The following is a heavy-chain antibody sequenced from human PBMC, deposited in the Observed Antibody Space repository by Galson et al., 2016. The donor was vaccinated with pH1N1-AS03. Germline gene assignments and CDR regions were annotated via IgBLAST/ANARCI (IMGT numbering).Heavy chain of an antibody. V-gene: IGHV1-8*03. CDR1: GYTFTTYD. Sequence: SVKVSCKASGYTFTTYDINWVRQAPGQGLEWMGWMNPDSGNTGYAPSCQGSVTITRDTSISTAYMELSSLRSEDTAVCYCARGVVDCSGPACSGTLRFDPWGQGTLVTVSS. D-gene: IGHD2-15*01. J-gene: IGHJ5*02. CDR2: MNPDSGNT. CDR3: ARGVVDCSGPACSGTLRFDP.